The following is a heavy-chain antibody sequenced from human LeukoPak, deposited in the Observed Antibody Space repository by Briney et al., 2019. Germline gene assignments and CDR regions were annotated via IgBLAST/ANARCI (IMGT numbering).Heavy chain of an antibody. CDR2: LSWDGRDI. Sequence: GGSLRLSCVASGFTFDDYAMHWVRHAPGKGLEWVALLSWDGRDIYYADSVKGRFTISRDNSKNSLYLQMHSLRAEDTALYYCAKDFSDYGGSGTYYKRGIDYWGQGTLVTVSS. V-gene: IGHV3-43D*03. D-gene: IGHD3-10*01. CDR3: AKDFSDYGGSGTYYKRGIDY. J-gene: IGHJ4*02. CDR1: GFTFDDYA.